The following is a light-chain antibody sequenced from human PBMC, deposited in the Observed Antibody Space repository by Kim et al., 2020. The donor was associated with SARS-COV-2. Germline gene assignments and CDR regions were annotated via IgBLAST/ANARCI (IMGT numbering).Light chain of an antibody. Sequence: CAGGRSNNGAGCNVNCYQQSPGTAPKILIYGNSNRPSGGPARFSGAKSGTSASLAIAGLQAEDEADYYCQSYDSSLSGWVFGGGTQLTVL. J-gene: IGLJ3*02. CDR1: RSNNGAGCN. V-gene: IGLV1-40*01. CDR3: QSYDSSLSGWV. CDR2: GNS.